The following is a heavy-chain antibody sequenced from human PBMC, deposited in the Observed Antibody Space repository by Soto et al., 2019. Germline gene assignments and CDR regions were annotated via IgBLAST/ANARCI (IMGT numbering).Heavy chain of an antibody. Sequence: XATLSLTCAVSGYSISSGYYWGWIRQPPGKGLEWIGSIYHSGSTYYNPSLKSRVTISVDTSKNQFSLKLSSVTAADTAVYYCARTTKIGHYYGMDVWGQGTTVTVSS. V-gene: IGHV4-38-2*01. CDR3: ARTTKIGHYYGMDV. CDR1: GYSISSGYY. CDR2: IYHSGST. J-gene: IGHJ6*02. D-gene: IGHD1-1*01.